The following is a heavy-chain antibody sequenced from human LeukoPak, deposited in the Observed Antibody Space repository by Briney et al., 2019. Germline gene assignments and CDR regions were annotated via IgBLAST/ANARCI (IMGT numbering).Heavy chain of an antibody. CDR3: ARHEDRNWYFDH. J-gene: IGHJ4*02. V-gene: IGHV4-39*01. CDR1: GGSTSSSYYY. D-gene: IGHD1-1*01. Sequence: PSETLSLTCTVSGGSTSSSYYYWGWIRQPPGKGLEWIGTIYYSGSTYYNPSLKSRVTISVDTSKNQFSLKLSSVTAPDTAVYYCARHEDRNWYFDHWGQGTLVTVSS. CDR2: IYYSGST.